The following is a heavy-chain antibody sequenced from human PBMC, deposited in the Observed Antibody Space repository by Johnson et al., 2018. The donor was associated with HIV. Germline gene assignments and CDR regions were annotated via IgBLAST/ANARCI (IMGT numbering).Heavy chain of an antibody. CDR1: GFTFSSYG. CDR2: INWNGGSI. Sequence: VQLVESGGGVVQPGRSLRLSCAASGFTFSSYGMHWVRQAPGKGLEWVSGINWNGGSIGYADSVKGRFTISRDNAKNSLYLQMNSLRAEDTDLYYCAKDRKGSSSWLRSGVAFDIWGQGTMVTVSS. J-gene: IGHJ3*02. D-gene: IGHD6-13*01. V-gene: IGHV3-9*01. CDR3: AKDRKGSSSWLRSGVAFDI.